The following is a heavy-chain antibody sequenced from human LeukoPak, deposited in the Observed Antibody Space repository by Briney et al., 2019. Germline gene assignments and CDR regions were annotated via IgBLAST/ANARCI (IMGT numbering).Heavy chain of an antibody. V-gene: IGHV3-48*01. D-gene: IGHD6-13*01. CDR1: GFTFSSYS. CDR3: ASESEQQLGDY. J-gene: IGHJ4*02. Sequence: GGSLRLSCAASGFTFSSYSMNWVRQAPGKGLEWVSYISSSSSTIYYADSVKGRFTISRDNAKNSLYLQMNSLRAEDTAVYYCASESEQQLGDYWGQGTLVTVSS. CDR2: ISSSSSTI.